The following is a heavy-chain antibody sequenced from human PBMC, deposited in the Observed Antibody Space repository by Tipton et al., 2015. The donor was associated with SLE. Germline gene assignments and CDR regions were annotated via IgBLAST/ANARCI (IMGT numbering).Heavy chain of an antibody. Sequence: GLVKPSQTLSLTCAISGDSVSSNSAAWNWIRQSPSRGLEWLGRTYYRSKWYNDYAVSVQSRITVNPDTSKNQFSLQLNSVTPEDTAVYYCAREGVGAAGPYYYYYMDVWGKGTTVTVSS. CDR2: TYYRSKWYN. V-gene: IGHV6-1*01. CDR3: AREGVGAAGPYYYYYMDV. J-gene: IGHJ6*03. CDR1: GDSVSSNSAA. D-gene: IGHD6-13*01.